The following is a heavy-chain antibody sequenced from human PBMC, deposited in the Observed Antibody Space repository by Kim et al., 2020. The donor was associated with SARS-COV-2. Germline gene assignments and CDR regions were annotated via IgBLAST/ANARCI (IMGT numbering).Heavy chain of an antibody. Sequence: YYVDYVKGRFTISRDNAKNSLYLQMNSLRAEDTAVYYCARETTVVTPFDYWGQGTLVTVSS. D-gene: IGHD4-17*01. CDR3: ARETTVVTPFDY. J-gene: IGHJ4*02. V-gene: IGHV3-7*03.